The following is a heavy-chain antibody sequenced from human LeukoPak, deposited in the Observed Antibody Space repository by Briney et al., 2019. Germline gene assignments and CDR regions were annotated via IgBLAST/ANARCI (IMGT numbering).Heavy chain of an antibody. D-gene: IGHD3-22*01. Sequence: GGSLRLSCVSSGFSFSNYAMSWVRQAPGKGLEWVSSISGSGGSTHYADSVKGRFTISRDKTKNTLYLQMNSLRSDDTAVYYCARDYYDSSGYYRGGDYFDYWGQGTLVTVSS. CDR2: ISGSGGST. CDR3: ARDYYDSSGYYRGGDYFDY. CDR1: GFSFSNYA. V-gene: IGHV3-23*01. J-gene: IGHJ4*02.